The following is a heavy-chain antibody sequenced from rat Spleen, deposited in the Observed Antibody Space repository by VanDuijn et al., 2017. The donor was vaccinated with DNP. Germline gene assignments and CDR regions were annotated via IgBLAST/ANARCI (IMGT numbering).Heavy chain of an antibody. Sequence: EVQLQESGPGLVKPSQSLSLTCSVTGYSITSNYWGWIRKFPGNKMEWIGHISYSGSTSYNPSLKSRISITRDTSKNQFFLQLNSVTTEDTATYYCARWGNIGTTTFYAMDAWGQGTSVTVSS. D-gene: IGHD1-5*01. CDR3: ARWGNIGTTTFYAMDA. V-gene: IGHV3-1*01. J-gene: IGHJ4*01. CDR1: GYSITSNY. CDR2: ISYSGST.